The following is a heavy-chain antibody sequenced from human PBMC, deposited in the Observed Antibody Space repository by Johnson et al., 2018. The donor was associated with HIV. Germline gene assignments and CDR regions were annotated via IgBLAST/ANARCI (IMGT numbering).Heavy chain of an antibody. CDR3: ASGQNAFDI. V-gene: IGHV3-30-3*02. CDR1: GFTFSSYA. D-gene: IGHD5-12*01. CDR2: ISYDGSNQ. J-gene: IGHJ3*02. Sequence: VQLVESGGGVVQPGGSLRLSCAASGFTFSSYAMHWVRQAPGKGLEWVAVISYDGSNQYYADSVKGRFTISRDNSKNTLYLQMNSLRAEDTAVYYCASGQNAFDIWGQGTMVTVSS.